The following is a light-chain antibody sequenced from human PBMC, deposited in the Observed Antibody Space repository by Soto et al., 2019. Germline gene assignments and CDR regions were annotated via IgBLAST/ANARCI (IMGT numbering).Light chain of an antibody. V-gene: IGKV1-33*01. CDR1: QDIRNY. J-gene: IGKJ1*01. Sequence: DIQMTQSPSALSASTGDRVTITCQASQDIRNYLNWYQQKPGKAPKLLIYVASKLQTGVPSRFRGSGSGTTFTFIISSLQPEDFAIYYCQQYDKLVTFGQGTKVEMK. CDR3: QQYDKLVT. CDR2: VAS.